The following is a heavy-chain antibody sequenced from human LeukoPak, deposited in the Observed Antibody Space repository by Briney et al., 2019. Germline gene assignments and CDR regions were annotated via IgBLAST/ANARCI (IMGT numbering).Heavy chain of an antibody. V-gene: IGHV3-7*01. D-gene: IGHD6-19*01. CDR1: GFTFSSYW. Sequence: GGSLRLSCAASGFTFSSYWMSWVRQAPGKGLEWVANIKQDGSEKYYVDSVKGRFTISRDNAKNSLYLQMNSLRAEDTAVYYCARVRDSSGWYYFDYWGQGTLVTVSS. CDR3: ARVRDSSGWYYFDY. J-gene: IGHJ4*02. CDR2: IKQDGSEK.